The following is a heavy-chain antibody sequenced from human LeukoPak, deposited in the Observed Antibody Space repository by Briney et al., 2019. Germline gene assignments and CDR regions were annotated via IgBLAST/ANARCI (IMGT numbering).Heavy chain of an antibody. D-gene: IGHD3-9*01. V-gene: IGHV3-30*18. Sequence: PGGSLRLSCAASGFTFSSYGMHWVRQAPGKGLEWVAVISYDGSNKYCADSVKGRFTISRDNSKNTLYLQMNSLRAEDTAVYYCANKRGLSGYFVHWGQGTLVTVSS. CDR2: ISYDGSNK. CDR3: ANKRGLSGYFVH. J-gene: IGHJ4*02. CDR1: GFTFSSYG.